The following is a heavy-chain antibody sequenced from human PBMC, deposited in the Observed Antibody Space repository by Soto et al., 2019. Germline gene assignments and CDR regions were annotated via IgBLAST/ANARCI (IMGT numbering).Heavy chain of an antibody. CDR2: ISGSGGST. J-gene: IGHJ4*02. V-gene: IGHV3-23*01. CDR3: AKKDIVVVVAATPYYY. D-gene: IGHD2-15*01. Sequence: GGSLRLSCAASGFTFSSYAMSWVRQAPGKGLEWVSAISGSGGSTYYADSVKGRFTISRDNSKNTLYLQMNSLRAEDTAVYYCAKKDIVVVVAATPYYYWGQGTLVTVSS. CDR1: GFTFSSYA.